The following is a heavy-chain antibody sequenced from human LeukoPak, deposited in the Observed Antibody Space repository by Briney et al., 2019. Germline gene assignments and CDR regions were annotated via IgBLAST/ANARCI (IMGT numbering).Heavy chain of an antibody. CDR2: IVSNGGNT. D-gene: IGHD3-3*01. CDR3: ARGGYYAASDI. J-gene: IGHJ4*02. Sequence: GGSLRLSCAASGLTFSSHSMHWVRQAPGKGLEYVSAIVSNGGNTYYEGSVRGRFTISRDNSKDTVYLQMGSLRPEDTAVYYCARGGYYAASDIWGQGALVTVSS. V-gene: IGHV3-64*02. CDR1: GLTFSSHS.